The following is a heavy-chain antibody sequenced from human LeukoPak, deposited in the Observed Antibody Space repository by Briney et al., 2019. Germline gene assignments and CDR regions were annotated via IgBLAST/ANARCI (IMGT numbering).Heavy chain of an antibody. V-gene: IGHV4-4*02. CDR2: IYHSGST. J-gene: IGHJ4*02. CDR1: GGSISSSNW. Sequence: PSGTLSLTCAVSGGSISSSNWWSWVRQPPGKGLEWIGEIYHSGSTNYNPSLKSRVTISVETSKNEFSLKLRSVTAADTAVYYCARGVIRGMDSWGQGTLVTVSS. CDR3: ARGVIRGMDS.